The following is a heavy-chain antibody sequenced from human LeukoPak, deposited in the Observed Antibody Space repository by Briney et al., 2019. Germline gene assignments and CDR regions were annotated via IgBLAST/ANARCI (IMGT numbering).Heavy chain of an antibody. J-gene: IGHJ4*02. CDR2: ISGSTGRT. D-gene: IGHD3-16*01. V-gene: IGHV3-23*01. CDR1: GFTFSSYA. Sequence: PGGSLRLSCAASGFTFSSYAMNWVRQAPGKGLEWVSTISGSTGRTYYADSVKGRFTISRDNAKNSLYLHMNSLGDDDTAVYYCARGSHRGAWLIDYWGQGTLVTVSS. CDR3: ARGSHRGAWLIDY.